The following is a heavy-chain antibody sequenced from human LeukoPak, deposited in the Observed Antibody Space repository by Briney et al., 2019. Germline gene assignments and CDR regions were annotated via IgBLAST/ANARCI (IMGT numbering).Heavy chain of an antibody. CDR2: ISYDGSNK. Sequence: GGSLRLSCAASGFTFSSYAMHWVRQAPGKGLEWVAVISYDGSNKYYADSVKGRFTISRDNSKNTLYLQMNSLRAEDTAVYYCARVFGELTYDYWGQGTLVTVSS. J-gene: IGHJ4*02. D-gene: IGHD3-10*02. V-gene: IGHV3-30*04. CDR3: ARVFGELTYDY. CDR1: GFTFSSYA.